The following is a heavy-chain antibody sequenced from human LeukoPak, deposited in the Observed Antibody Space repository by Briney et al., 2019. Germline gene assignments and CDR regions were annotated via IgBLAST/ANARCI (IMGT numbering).Heavy chain of an antibody. CDR2: ISGSGGST. CDR1: GFTFSSYA. V-gene: IGHV3-23*01. Sequence: GGSLRLSCAASGFTFSSYAMSWVRQAPGKGLEWVSAISGSGGSTYYADSVKGRFTISRDNSKNTLYLQMNSLRAEDTAVYYCARDRSSSPFYMDVWGKGTTVTVSS. CDR3: ARDRSSSPFYMDV. J-gene: IGHJ6*03. D-gene: IGHD6-6*01.